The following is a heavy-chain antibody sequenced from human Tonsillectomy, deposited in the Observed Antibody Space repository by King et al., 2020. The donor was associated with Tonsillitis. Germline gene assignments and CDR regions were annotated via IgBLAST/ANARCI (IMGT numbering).Heavy chain of an antibody. CDR1: GFTFTSYS. CDR3: ARDLYYYDSTGYFDY. CDR2: ISDDGTNI. Sequence: VQLVESGGGVVQPGRSVRLSCAASGFTFTSYSMHWVRQAPGKGLEWVAVISDDGTNIYYADSVKGRFTISRDNSKNTLYLQMNSLRAEDTAVYYCARDLYYYDSTGYFDYWGQGTLVAVSS. J-gene: IGHJ4*02. D-gene: IGHD3-22*01. V-gene: IGHV3-30*03.